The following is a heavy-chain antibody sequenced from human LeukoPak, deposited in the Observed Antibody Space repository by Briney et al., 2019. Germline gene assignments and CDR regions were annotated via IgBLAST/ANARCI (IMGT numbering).Heavy chain of an antibody. CDR3: AKGPLTRGFDY. V-gene: IGHV3-23*01. CDR1: GFAFSISA. J-gene: IGHJ4*02. Sequence: GGSLRLSCAASGFAFSISAMSWVRRAAGKGLEWGPAFSGSGSTSDSADSVKGRFTISRDNSKTTLYLQMNSLRAEDTAVYYCAKGPLTRGFDYWGQGTLVTVSS. CDR2: FSGSGSTS. D-gene: IGHD3-10*01.